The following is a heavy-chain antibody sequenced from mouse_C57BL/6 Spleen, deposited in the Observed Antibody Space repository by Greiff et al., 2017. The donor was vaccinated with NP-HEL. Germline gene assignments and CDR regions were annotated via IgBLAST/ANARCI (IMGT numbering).Heavy chain of an antibody. V-gene: IGHV1-15*01. D-gene: IGHD1-1*01. Sequence: QVQLKESGAELVRPGASVTLSCKASGYTFTDYEMHWVKQTPVHGLEWIGAIDPETGGTAYNQKFKGKAILTADKSSSTAYMELRSLTSEDSAVYYCTRGPLITTVVATDYAMDYWGQGTSVTVSS. J-gene: IGHJ4*01. CDR3: TRGPLITTVVATDYAMDY. CDR2: IDPETGGT. CDR1: GYTFTDYE.